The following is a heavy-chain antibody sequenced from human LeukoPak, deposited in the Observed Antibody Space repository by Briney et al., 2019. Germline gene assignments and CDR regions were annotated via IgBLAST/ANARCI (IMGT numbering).Heavy chain of an antibody. CDR1: GFTFSSYS. CDR3: ASFVITMVRGAYYGMDV. V-gene: IGHV3-21*01. Sequence: GSLRLSCAASGFTFSSYSMNWVRQAPGKGLEWVSSISSSSSYIYYADSVKGRFTISRDNAKNSLYLQMNSLRAEDTAVYYCASFVITMVRGAYYGMDVWGQGTTVTVSS. D-gene: IGHD3-10*01. CDR2: ISSSSSYI. J-gene: IGHJ6*02.